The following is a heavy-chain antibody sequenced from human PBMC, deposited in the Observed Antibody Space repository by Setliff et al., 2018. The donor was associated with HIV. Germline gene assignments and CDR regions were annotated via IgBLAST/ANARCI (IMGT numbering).Heavy chain of an antibody. CDR3: AKRRVCNTSCYIVDYMDV. Sequence: GGSLRLSCAASGFTFSAHGMHWVRQAPGKGLEWVTFINYDDNYEYYADSVKGRFTISRDNSKSTVDLQMNSLRAEDTAIYYCAKRRVCNTSCYIVDYMDVWGKGTTVTVSS. V-gene: IGHV3-30*02. J-gene: IGHJ6*03. D-gene: IGHD2-21*01. CDR1: GFTFSAHG. CDR2: INYDDNYE.